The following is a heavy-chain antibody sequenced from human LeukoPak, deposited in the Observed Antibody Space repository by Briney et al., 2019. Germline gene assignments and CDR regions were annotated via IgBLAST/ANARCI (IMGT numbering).Heavy chain of an antibody. CDR3: AKDLHYGDGRWEFDP. Sequence: GGSLRLSCAASGFTFSSFAMAWVRQTPEKGLQGVSGIIAGGATYYADSVKRRFTISRDNSKSTLYLQMNSLRVDDTALYFCAKDLHYGDGRWEFDPWGQGTLVTVPS. D-gene: IGHD4-17*01. V-gene: IGHV3-23*01. CDR1: GFTFSSFA. J-gene: IGHJ5*02. CDR2: IIAGGAT.